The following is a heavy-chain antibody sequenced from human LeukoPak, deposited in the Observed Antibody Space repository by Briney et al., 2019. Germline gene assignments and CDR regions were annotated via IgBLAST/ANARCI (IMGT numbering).Heavy chain of an antibody. CDR2: IKSDGSWT. Sequence: GSLRLSCAASGFSIRGYWMHWVRQAPGKGLMWVSRIKSDGSWTNYADSVRGRFTISRDNAKNTLFLQMVGLRAEDTAIYYCVRDGDAYDFDLWGQGILVTVSS. CDR3: VRDGDAYDFDL. J-gene: IGHJ4*02. D-gene: IGHD5-12*01. V-gene: IGHV3-74*01. CDR1: GFSIRGYW.